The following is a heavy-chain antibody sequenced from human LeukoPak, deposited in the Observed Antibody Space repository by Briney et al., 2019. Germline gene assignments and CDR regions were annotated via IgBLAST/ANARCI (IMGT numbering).Heavy chain of an antibody. CDR1: GGSISSDH. J-gene: IGHJ4*02. D-gene: IGHD3-9*01. Sequence: PSETLSLTCTVSGGSISSDHWNWIRQPPGKGLEWIGCIFYSGRTYYNPSLKSRVTISVDTSKNQFSLKLRSVTAADTAVYYCARPSGDILTGYYGLWGQGTLVTVSS. CDR2: IFYSGRT. CDR3: ARPSGDILTGYYGL. V-gene: IGHV4-59*12.